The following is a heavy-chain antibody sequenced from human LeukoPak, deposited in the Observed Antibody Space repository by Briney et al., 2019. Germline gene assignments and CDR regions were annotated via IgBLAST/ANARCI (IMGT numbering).Heavy chain of an antibody. V-gene: IGHV3-30*02. Sequence: GGSLRLSCAASGFTFSSYGMHWVRQAPGKGLEWVAVIWYDGSNKYYADSVKGRFTISRDNSKNTLYLQMNSLRAEDTAVYYCAKGVHGDIYDAFDIWGQGTMVTVSS. D-gene: IGHD2-15*01. CDR3: AKGVHGDIYDAFDI. J-gene: IGHJ3*02. CDR1: GFTFSSYG. CDR2: IWYDGSNK.